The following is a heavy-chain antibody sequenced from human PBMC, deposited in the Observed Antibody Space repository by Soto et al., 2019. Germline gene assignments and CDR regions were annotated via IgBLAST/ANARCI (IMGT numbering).Heavy chain of an antibody. CDR3: ARGPFEYAGGRGYYYYGMDV. V-gene: IGHV4-30-2*01. CDR1: GGSISSGGYS. J-gene: IGHJ6*02. CDR2: IYHSGST. D-gene: IGHD3-10*01. Sequence: PSETLSLTCAVSGGSISSGGYSWSWIRQPPGKGLEWIGYIYHSGSTYYNPPLKSRVTISVDRSKNQFSLKLSSVTAADTAVYYCARGPFEYAGGRGYYYYGMDVWGQGTTVTVSS.